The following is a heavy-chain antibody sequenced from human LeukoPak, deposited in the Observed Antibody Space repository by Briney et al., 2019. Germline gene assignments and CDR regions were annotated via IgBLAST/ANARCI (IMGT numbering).Heavy chain of an antibody. CDR2: ISYDGSKK. CDR3: ARDSGMTTVERVDN. D-gene: IGHD4-11*01. V-gene: IGHV3-30*04. CDR1: GFTFSSYA. J-gene: IGHJ4*02. Sequence: GGSLRLSCAASGFTFSSYAMHWVRQAPGKGLEWVAVISYDGSKKYYADSVKGRFTISRDNSKNTLYLQMNGLRAEDTAVYFCARDSGMTTVERVDNWGQGTLVTVSS.